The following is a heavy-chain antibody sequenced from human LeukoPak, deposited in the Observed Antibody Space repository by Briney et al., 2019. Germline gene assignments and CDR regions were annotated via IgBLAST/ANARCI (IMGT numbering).Heavy chain of an antibody. J-gene: IGHJ6*02. D-gene: IGHD1-26*01. Sequence: KPSETLSLTCAVYGGSFSGYYWSWIRQPPGKGLEWIGEINHSGSTNYNPSLKSRVTISVDTSKNQFSLKLTSVTAADTAVYFCARDSGLRRWELSTIYNYGMDVWGQGTTVTVSS. V-gene: IGHV4-34*01. CDR3: ARDSGLRRWELSTIYNYGMDV. CDR1: GGSFSGYY. CDR2: INHSGST.